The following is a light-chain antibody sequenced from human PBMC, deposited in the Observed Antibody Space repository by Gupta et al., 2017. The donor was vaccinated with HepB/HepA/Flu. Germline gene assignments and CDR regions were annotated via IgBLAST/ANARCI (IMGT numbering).Light chain of an antibody. CDR1: QSVSSK. J-gene: IGKJ5*01. Sequence: DIVMTQSPATLSVSPGERATLSCRASQSVSSKLAWYQQKPGQAPRLLLYEASTRATGIPSRFSGSGSGTEFALTISSLQPEDFAAYYCQQYNKCSVTFGQGTKLEIK. CDR3: QQYNKCSVT. CDR2: EAS. V-gene: IGKV3-15*01.